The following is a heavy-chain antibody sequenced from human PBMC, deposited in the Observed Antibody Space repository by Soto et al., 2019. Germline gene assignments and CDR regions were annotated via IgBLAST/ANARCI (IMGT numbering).Heavy chain of an antibody. CDR2: INPNSGDT. V-gene: IGHV1-2*04. CDR3: ATSRISIAVAGETEYYFDY. Sequence: ASVKVSCKASGYIFTGYYMHWVRQAPGQGLEWMGWINPNSGDTNYTQKFQGWVTMTRDTSISTAYMELSRLRSDDTAVYYCATSRISIAVAGETEYYFDYWGQGTLVTISS. CDR1: GYIFTGYY. J-gene: IGHJ4*02. D-gene: IGHD6-19*01.